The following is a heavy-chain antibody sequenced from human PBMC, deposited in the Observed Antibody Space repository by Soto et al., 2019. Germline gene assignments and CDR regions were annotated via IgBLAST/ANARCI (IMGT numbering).Heavy chain of an antibody. Sequence: GGSLRLSCAASGFSFSDHAMHWVRRAPGKGLEWVALVAHDGTSKYYAGSVKGRFTISSDKSSNTLFLQMDSLDTEDTAVYYCARDNRITGLVGDIDLWGRGTLVTVSS. CDR1: GFSFSDHA. CDR2: VAHDGTSK. D-gene: IGHD1-20*01. J-gene: IGHJ5*02. CDR3: ARDNRITGLVGDIDL. V-gene: IGHV3-30-3*01.